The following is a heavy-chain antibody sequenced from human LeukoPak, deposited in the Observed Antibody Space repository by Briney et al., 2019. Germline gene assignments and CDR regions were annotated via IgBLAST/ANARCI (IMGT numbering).Heavy chain of an antibody. J-gene: IGHJ4*02. V-gene: IGHV3-48*01. D-gene: IGHD5-12*01. Sequence: GGSLRLSCAASGFYFSSYSLNWVRQAPGKGLEWLSYITSDSSSIFYADAVKGRFTISRDNARNSLFLQMNSLRAEDTAIYYCARDRPHSGYDFDFWGQGTLVTVSS. CDR1: GFYFSSYS. CDR3: ARDRPHSGYDFDF. CDR2: ITSDSSSI.